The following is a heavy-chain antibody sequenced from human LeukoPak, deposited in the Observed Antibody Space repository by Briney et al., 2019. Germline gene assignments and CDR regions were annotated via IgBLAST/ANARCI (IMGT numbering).Heavy chain of an antibody. CDR2: IRYDGSNK. J-gene: IGHJ6*03. CDR1: GFTFSSYG. D-gene: IGHD3-22*01. Sequence: TGGSLRLSCAASGFTFSSYGMHWVRQAPGKGLEWVAFIRYDGSNKYYADSVKGRFTISRDNSKNTLYLQMNSLRAEDTAVYYCAKGSYDSSGYYFSGYMDVWGKGTTVTVSS. CDR3: AKGSYDSSGYYFSGYMDV. V-gene: IGHV3-30*02.